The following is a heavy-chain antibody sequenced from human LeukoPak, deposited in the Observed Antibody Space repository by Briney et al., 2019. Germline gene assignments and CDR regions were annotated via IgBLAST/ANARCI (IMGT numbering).Heavy chain of an antibody. CDR3: ARVLRGAPNFDY. CDR1: GGSISSYSYSYY. Sequence: PSETLSLTCTVSGGSISSYSYSYYWGWIRQPPGKGLEWIGHIYTSGSTNYNPSLKSRVTMSVDTSKDQFSLKLSSVTAADTAVYYCARVLRGAPNFDYWGQGTLVTVSS. D-gene: IGHD1-26*01. V-gene: IGHV4-61*05. CDR2: IYTSGST. J-gene: IGHJ4*02.